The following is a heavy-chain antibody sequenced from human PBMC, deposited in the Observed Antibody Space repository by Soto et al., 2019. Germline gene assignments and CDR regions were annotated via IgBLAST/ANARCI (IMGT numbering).Heavy chain of an antibody. J-gene: IGHJ6*02. V-gene: IGHV1-2*04. Sequence: ASVKVSCKASGYTFTGYYMHWVRQAPGQGLEWMGWINPNSGGTNYAQKFQGWVTMTRDTSTSTVYMELSSLRSEDTAVYYCMWPGYYGMDVWGQGTTVTVSS. D-gene: IGHD2-21*01. CDR1: GYTFTGYY. CDR2: INPNSGGT. CDR3: MWPGYYGMDV.